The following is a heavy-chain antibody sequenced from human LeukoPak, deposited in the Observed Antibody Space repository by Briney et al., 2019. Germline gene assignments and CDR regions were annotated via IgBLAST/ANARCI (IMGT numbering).Heavy chain of an antibody. CDR1: VSAGTRYS. J-gene: IGHJ4*02. CDR2: IIPIFGTA. CDR3: AALSDQTNEYIDY. D-gene: IGHD1-1*01. V-gene: IGHV1-69*01. Sequence: GSSVKVSCKASVSAGTRYSISCYRESPGQGLEWMGGIIPIFGTANYAQKFQGRVTITADESTSTAYMELRSLRSEDTAVYYCAALSDQTNEYIDYCGQGTLVTVSS.